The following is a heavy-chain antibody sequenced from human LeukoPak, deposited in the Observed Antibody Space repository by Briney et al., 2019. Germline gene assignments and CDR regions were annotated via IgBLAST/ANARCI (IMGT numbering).Heavy chain of an antibody. CDR1: GGSISSGDYY. Sequence: SETLSLTCTVSGGSISSGDYYWSWIRQPPGKGLEWIGYIYYSGSIYYNPSLKSRVTISVDTSKNQFSLKLSSVTAADTAVYYCARGKQQLVYDYFDYWGQGTLVTVSS. CDR3: ARGKQQLVYDYFDY. V-gene: IGHV4-30-4*08. CDR2: IYYSGSI. D-gene: IGHD6-13*01. J-gene: IGHJ4*02.